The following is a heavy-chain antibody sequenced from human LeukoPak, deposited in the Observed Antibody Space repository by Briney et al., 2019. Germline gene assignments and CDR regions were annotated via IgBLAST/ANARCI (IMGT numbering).Heavy chain of an antibody. V-gene: IGHV3-23*01. CDR1: GFTFNSYA. D-gene: IGHD3-22*01. CDR3: AKEPWGSYYYEL. CDR2: ISGSGGST. Sequence: GALRLSCAASGFTFNSYAMSWVRQAPGKGLEWVSAISGSGGSTYYADSVKGRFTISRDNSKNTLYLQMNSLRAEDTAVYYCAKEPWGSYYYELWGQGTMVTVSS. J-gene: IGHJ3*01.